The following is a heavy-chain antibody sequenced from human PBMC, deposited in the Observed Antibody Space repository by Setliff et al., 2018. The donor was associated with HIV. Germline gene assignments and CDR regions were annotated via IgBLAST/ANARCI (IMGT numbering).Heavy chain of an antibody. CDR2: ISVGTGDS. V-gene: IGHV1-3*01. CDR3: ASPMFYDGTVV. CDR1: GFTFSDYY. Sequence: GASVKVSCKASGFTFSDYYMHWVRQAPGQGLEWVGRISVGTGDSKHSPKSQGRVAITRDSSANTAYMELTSLRSEDTAVYYCASPMFYDGTVVWGQGTLVTVSS. J-gene: IGHJ4*02. D-gene: IGHD3-22*01.